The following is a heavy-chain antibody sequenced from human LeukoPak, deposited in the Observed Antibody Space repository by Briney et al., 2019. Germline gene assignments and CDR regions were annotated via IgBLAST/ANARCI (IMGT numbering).Heavy chain of an antibody. CDR3: ARDQATIILGYFDY. CDR2: VSYSGST. CDR1: GGSISSTYYY. Sequence: SETLSLTCSVSGGSISSTYYYWGWIRQPPGKGLEWIGSVSYSGSTYYNLSLKSRVTISVDSSKNQFSLKLISVTAADTAVYYCARDQATIILGYFDYWGQGTLVTVSS. V-gene: IGHV4-39*07. J-gene: IGHJ4*02. D-gene: IGHD3-22*01.